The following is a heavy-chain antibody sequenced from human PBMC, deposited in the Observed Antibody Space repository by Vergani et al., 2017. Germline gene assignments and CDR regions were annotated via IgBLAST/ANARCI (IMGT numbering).Heavy chain of an antibody. CDR3: ARDRNSWGIKDGSLDY. CDR1: GFSFSSHA. D-gene: IGHD7-27*01. CDR2: ISGTGGSA. J-gene: IGHJ4*02. Sequence: EVRLLQSGGGLGQPGGSLRLSCEASGFSFSSHAMAWVRQAPGKGLEWVAVISGTGGSAYNAKSVKDRFTISRDNSQNTVYLQMNSLSADDTAIYYCARDRNSWGIKDGSLDYWGQGILVTVSS. V-gene: IGHV3-23*01.